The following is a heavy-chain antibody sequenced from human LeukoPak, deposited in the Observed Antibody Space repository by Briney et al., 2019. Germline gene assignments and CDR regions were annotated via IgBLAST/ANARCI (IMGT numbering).Heavy chain of an antibody. CDR1: GDSVSSNSAA. Sequence: SQTLSLTCAISGDSVSSNSAAWNWIRQSPSRGLEWLGRTYYRSKWYNDSAVSVKSRITINPDTSKNQFSLQLNSVTPEDTAVYYCARDRKAAAGTPPYYYYYMDVWGKGTTVTVSS. D-gene: IGHD6-13*01. J-gene: IGHJ6*03. V-gene: IGHV6-1*01. CDR2: TYYRSKWYN. CDR3: ARDRKAAAGTPPYYYYYMDV.